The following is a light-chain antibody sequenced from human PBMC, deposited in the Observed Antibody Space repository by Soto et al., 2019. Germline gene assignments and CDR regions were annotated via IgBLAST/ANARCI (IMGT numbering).Light chain of an antibody. J-gene: IGKJ5*01. V-gene: IGKV1-27*01. Sequence: IQMTQSPSSLSASVGDRVTITCRASQDINKYLAWYQQRPGTVPKLLIYSASTLKSGVPSRVSGSRSGTDFTLTISSLQTEDVATYYCQNYSGVPVTFGQGTRLEIK. CDR1: QDINKY. CDR3: QNYSGVPVT. CDR2: SAS.